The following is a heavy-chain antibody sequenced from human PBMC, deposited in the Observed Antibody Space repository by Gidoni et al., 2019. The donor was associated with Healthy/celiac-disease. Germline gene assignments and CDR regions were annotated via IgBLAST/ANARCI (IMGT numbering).Heavy chain of an antibody. CDR3: ARGYCTNGVCRIPTPYYYYGMDV. D-gene: IGHD2-8*01. CDR2: IIPIFGTA. Sequence: QVQLVQSGAEVNKPGSSVKVSCTASGGTFSSYALSRVPQAPGQGLEWMGGIIPIFGTANYAQKFQGRVTITAEESTSTAYMELSSLRSEDTAVYYCARGYCTNGVCRIPTPYYYYGMDVWGQGTTVTVSS. J-gene: IGHJ6*02. V-gene: IGHV1-69*01. CDR1: GGTFSSYA.